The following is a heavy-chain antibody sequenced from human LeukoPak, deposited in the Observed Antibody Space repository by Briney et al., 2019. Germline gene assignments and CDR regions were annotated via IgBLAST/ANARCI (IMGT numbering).Heavy chain of an antibody. D-gene: IGHD3-10*01. Sequence: PSQTLSLTCTVSGGSISSGLYYWSWIRQPAGKGLEWIGRIYTSGSTNYNPSLKSRVTISLDTSKNQFSLKLSSVTAADTAVYYCARGLQIFTMVRGVIIKGHWFDPWGQGTLVTVSS. V-gene: IGHV4-61*02. CDR3: ARGLQIFTMVRGVIIKGHWFDP. CDR1: GGSISSGLYY. CDR2: IYTSGST. J-gene: IGHJ5*02.